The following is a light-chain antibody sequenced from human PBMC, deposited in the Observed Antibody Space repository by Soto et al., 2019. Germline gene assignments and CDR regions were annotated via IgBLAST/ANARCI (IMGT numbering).Light chain of an antibody. Sequence: EIVLTQSPGTLSLSPGERATLSCRASQSVPNSYLAWYQQKPGQAPRLLIYGSSSRATGIPVRFSGSGSGTDFTLTISRLEPEDFAVYYCQRYGTSTTFGQGTKVELK. J-gene: IGKJ1*01. CDR3: QRYGTSTT. CDR2: GSS. CDR1: QSVPNSY. V-gene: IGKV3-20*01.